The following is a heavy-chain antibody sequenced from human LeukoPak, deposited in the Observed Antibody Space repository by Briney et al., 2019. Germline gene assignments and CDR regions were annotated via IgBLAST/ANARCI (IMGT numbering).Heavy chain of an antibody. J-gene: IGHJ4*02. CDR1: GFTFSSYA. Sequence: PGGSLRLSCAASGFTFSSYAMSWVRQAPGKGLEWVSAISGSGGSTYYADSVKGRFTISRDNSKDTLYLQMSSLRAEDTAVYYCVKDAPSPRCSSTSCPSDYWGQGTLVTVSS. V-gene: IGHV3-23*01. CDR3: VKDAPSPRCSSTSCPSDY. D-gene: IGHD2-2*01. CDR2: ISGSGGST.